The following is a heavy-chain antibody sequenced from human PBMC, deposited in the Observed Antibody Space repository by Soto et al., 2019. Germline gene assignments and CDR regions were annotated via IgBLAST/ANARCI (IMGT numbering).Heavy chain of an antibody. J-gene: IGHJ3*02. D-gene: IGHD1-26*01. CDR2: ISGSGGST. Sequence: EVQLLESGGGLVQPGGSLRLSCAASGFTFSSYDMSWVRQAPGKGLEWVSAISGSGGSTYYADSVKGRFTISRDNSKNPLYLQMNSLRAEDTAVYYCAKSRSLPSDAFDIWGQGTMVTVSS. CDR3: AKSRSLPSDAFDI. V-gene: IGHV3-23*01. CDR1: GFTFSSYD.